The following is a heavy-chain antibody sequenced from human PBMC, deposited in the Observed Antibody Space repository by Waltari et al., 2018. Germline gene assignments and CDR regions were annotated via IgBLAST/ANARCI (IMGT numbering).Heavy chain of an antibody. D-gene: IGHD1-20*01. CDR2: INPSGGST. J-gene: IGHJ3*02. CDR1: GYTFTSYY. Sequence: QVQLVQSGAEVKKPGASVKVSCKASGYTFTSYYMHWVRQAPGQGLEWMGIINPSGGSTRYAQKFQGRVTMTRDTSTSTVYMELSSLRSEDTAVYYCARDYITGTGPFDIWGQGTMVTVSS. CDR3: ARDYITGTGPFDI. V-gene: IGHV1-46*01.